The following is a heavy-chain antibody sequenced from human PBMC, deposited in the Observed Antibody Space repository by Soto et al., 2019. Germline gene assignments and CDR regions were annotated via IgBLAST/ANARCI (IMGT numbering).Heavy chain of an antibody. CDR3: AREPTGIVASALYFDY. D-gene: IGHD5-12*01. J-gene: IGHJ4*02. Sequence: EVQLVETGGGLIQPGGSLRLSCAASGFTVSSNYMSWVRQAPGKGLEWVSVIYSGGSTYYADSVKGRFTISSDNSKNTLYLQMNGLRAEDTAVYYCAREPTGIVASALYFDYWGQGTLVTVSS. CDR1: GFTVSSNY. V-gene: IGHV3-53*02. CDR2: IYSGGST.